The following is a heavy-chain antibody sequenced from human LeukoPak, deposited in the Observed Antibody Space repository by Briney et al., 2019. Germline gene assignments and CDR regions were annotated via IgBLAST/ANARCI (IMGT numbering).Heavy chain of an antibody. CDR1: GFSLSTSGVG. J-gene: IGHJ5*02. Sequence: SGPTLLKPTQTLTLTCTFSGFSLSTSGVGVGWIRQPPGKALEWLALIYWNDDKRYSPSLKSRLTTTKDTSKNQVVLTMTNMDPVDTATYYCAHSLYNWNYIFWFDPWGQGTLVTVSS. CDR3: AHSLYNWNYIFWFDP. CDR2: IYWNDDK. D-gene: IGHD1-7*01. V-gene: IGHV2-5*01.